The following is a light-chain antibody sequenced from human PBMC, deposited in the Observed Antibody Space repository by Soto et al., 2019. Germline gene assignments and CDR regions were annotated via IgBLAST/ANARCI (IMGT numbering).Light chain of an antibody. V-gene: IGKV1-9*01. Sequence: IQLTQSPSSLSASVGGRVTITYRASQGINSFLAWYQQKPGKASKLLIYAASTLQSGVPSRVSGSGSGTDFTFTISSLQPEDFATYYCQQLERYPSTFGGGTKVDIK. J-gene: IGKJ4*01. CDR1: QGINSF. CDR3: QQLERYPST. CDR2: AAS.